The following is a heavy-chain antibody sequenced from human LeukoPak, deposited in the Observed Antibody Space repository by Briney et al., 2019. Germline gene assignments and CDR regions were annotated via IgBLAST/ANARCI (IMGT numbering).Heavy chain of an antibody. J-gene: IGHJ2*01. D-gene: IGHD3-10*01. Sequence: GSLRLSCPASGFTFSTYWMHWVRQAPGKGLVWVSRIKTDGSIATYGDSVKGRFTISRDNAKNTVYLQMNSLRAEDTALYHCARAKTGNWYFDLWGRGTLVTVSS. CDR2: IKTDGSIA. V-gene: IGHV3-74*01. CDR1: GFTFSTYW. CDR3: ARAKTGNWYFDL.